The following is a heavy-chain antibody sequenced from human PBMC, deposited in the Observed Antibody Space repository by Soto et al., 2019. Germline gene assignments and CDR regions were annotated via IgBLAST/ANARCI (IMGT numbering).Heavy chain of an antibody. CDR2: ISAYNGNT. Sequence: QVQLVQSGAEVKKPGASVKVSCKASGYTFTSYGISWVRQAPGQGLEWMGWISAYNGNTNYAQKLQGRVTMTTDTSTSIAYMELRSLGSDDTAVYYCARDGENGDYITLYGMDVWGQGTTVTVSS. CDR1: GYTFTSYG. V-gene: IGHV1-18*01. CDR3: ARDGENGDYITLYGMDV. D-gene: IGHD4-17*01. J-gene: IGHJ6*02.